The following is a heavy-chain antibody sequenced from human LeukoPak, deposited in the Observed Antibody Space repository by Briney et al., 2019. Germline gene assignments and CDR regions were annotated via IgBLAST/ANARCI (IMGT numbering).Heavy chain of an antibody. Sequence: SETLSLTCTVSGGSISSSSYYWGWIRQPPGKGLEWIGTIYYSGSTFYNPSLKSRVTISVDTSKNQFSLKLSSVTAADTAVYYCARDPLDFWSGNEYYFDYWGQGTLVTVSS. CDR2: IYYSGST. V-gene: IGHV4-39*07. CDR3: ARDPLDFWSGNEYYFDY. CDR1: GGSISSSSYY. J-gene: IGHJ4*02. D-gene: IGHD3-3*01.